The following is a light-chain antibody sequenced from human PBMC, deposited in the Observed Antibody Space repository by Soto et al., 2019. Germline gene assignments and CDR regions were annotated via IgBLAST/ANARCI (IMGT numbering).Light chain of an antibody. CDR2: DVS. Sequence: QSALTQPASVSGSPGQSITISCTGTYRDVGGYNYVAWYQQYPGKAPKLMIYDVSFRPSGVSNRFSGSKSDITASLTISGLQAEDEADYYCSSYTSSSSQVFGTGTKLPS. J-gene: IGLJ1*01. V-gene: IGLV2-14*01. CDR1: YRDVGGYNY. CDR3: SSYTSSSSQV.